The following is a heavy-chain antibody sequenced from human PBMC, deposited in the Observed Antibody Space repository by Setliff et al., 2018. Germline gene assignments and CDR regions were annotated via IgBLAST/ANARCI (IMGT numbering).Heavy chain of an antibody. J-gene: IGHJ3*02. V-gene: IGHV4-34*01. CDR2: INHRGST. CDR3: ARGRMRGSCSGPSCTYDPFDI. Sequence: SETLSLTCAVYGDSLSDYYWSWIRQAPGKGPEWIEEINHRGSTNYSPSLRSRVTMSVDTSKKQLSLKLRSVTAADTAVYYCARGRMRGSCSGPSCTYDPFDIWGQGTPVTVSS. CDR1: GDSLSDYY. D-gene: IGHD2-2*01.